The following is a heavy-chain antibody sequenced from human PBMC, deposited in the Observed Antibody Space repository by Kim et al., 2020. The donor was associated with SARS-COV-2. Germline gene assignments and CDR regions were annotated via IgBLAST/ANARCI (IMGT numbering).Heavy chain of an antibody. J-gene: IGHJ6*01. V-gene: IGHV4-39*07. CDR1: GGSISSSSNY. D-gene: IGHD3-10*01. CDR2: IYYSGST. CDR3: ASYGSGSHCDDC. Sequence: SETLSLTCTVSGGSISSSSNYWGWIRQSPGKGLEWIGSIYYSGSTYYNPSLKSRVTISVDTSKNQFSLKVSSVTAADTAVYSCASYGSGSHCDDCWG.